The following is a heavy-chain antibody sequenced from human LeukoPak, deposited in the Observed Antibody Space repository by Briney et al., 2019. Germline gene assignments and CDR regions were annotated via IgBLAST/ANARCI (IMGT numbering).Heavy chain of an antibody. CDR2: IWYDGSKK. J-gene: IGHJ3*02. Sequence: GRALRLSCAASGFTFSSYGMHWVRQAPGKGLEWVAVIWYDGSKKYYADSVKGRFTISRDNSKNTLYLQMNSLRAEDTAVYYCARGATGSGWGAFDIWGQGTMVTVSS. V-gene: IGHV3-33*01. CDR1: GFTFSSYG. CDR3: ARGATGSGWGAFDI. D-gene: IGHD6-19*01.